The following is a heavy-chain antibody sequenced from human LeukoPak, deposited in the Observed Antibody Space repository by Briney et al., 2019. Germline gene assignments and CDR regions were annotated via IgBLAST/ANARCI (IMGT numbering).Heavy chain of an antibody. CDR2: IYSSGTT. J-gene: IGHJ4*02. D-gene: IGHD4-23*01. V-gene: IGHV4-59*01. Sequence: SETLSLTCTVSGGSISSDYWSWIRQPPGKGLGWSGYIYSSGTTNYNPSLKSRVTISVDTSTNQFSLKLSSVTAADKAVYYCASFWGYGGFDYWGQGTLVTVSS. CDR1: GGSISSDY. CDR3: ASFWGYGGFDY.